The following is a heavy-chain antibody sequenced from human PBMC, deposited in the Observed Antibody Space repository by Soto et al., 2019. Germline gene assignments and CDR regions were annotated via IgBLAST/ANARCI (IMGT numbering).Heavy chain of an antibody. J-gene: IGHJ5*02. CDR3: ARSGVIPAAKGFVP. Sequence: QVQLQESGPGLVKTSQTLSLTCTVSGGSISSGNYYWSWIRQHPGKGPEWIGHIYYNRNTYYNPSLQGRVAISLGTSKNSFPLSLSSVAAADTGVYYLARSGVIPAAKGFVPLGQGNLVTVSS. V-gene: IGHV4-31*03. CDR2: IYYNRNT. CDR1: GGSISSGNYY. D-gene: IGHD2-2*01.